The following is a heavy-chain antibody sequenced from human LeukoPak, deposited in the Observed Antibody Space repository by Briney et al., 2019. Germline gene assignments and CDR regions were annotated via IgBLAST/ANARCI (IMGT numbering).Heavy chain of an antibody. D-gene: IGHD2-2*02. V-gene: IGHV3-30*01. CDR3: ARGVEGYCSSTSCYKRFFVDV. Sequence: PGRSLRLSCAASGFTFSSYAMHWVRQAPGKGLEWVAVISYDESNKYYADSVKGQFTISRDNSKNTLYLQMNSLRAEDTAVYYCARGVEGYCSSTSCYKRFFVDVWGKGTTVTVSS. J-gene: IGHJ6*04. CDR1: GFTFSSYA. CDR2: ISYDESNK.